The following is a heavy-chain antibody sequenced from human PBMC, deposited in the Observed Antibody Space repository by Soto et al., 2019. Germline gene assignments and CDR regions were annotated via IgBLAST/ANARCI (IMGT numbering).Heavy chain of an antibody. Sequence: EVQLLESGGGLVQPGGSLRLSCAASGFTFSSYAMSWVRQAPGKGLEWVSAISGSGGSTYYADSVKGRFTISRDNSKNTLYLQMNSLRAEDTAVYYCAKGGDSGSYYGLWYFDYWSQGTLVTVSS. D-gene: IGHD1-26*01. V-gene: IGHV3-23*01. CDR3: AKGGDSGSYYGLWYFDY. CDR1: GFTFSSYA. J-gene: IGHJ4*02. CDR2: ISGSGGST.